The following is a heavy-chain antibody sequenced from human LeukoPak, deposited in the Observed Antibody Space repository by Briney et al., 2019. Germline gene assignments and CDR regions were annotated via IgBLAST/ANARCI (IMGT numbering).Heavy chain of an antibody. V-gene: IGHV1-8*01. Sequence: ASVKVSCKASGYTFTSYDINWVRQATGQGLEWMGCMNPNSGNTGYAQKFQGRVTMTRNTSISTAYMELSSLRSEDTAVHYCARTSSGWYGGSFDPWGQGTLVTVSS. J-gene: IGHJ5*02. CDR3: ARTSSGWYGGSFDP. D-gene: IGHD6-19*01. CDR1: GYTFTSYD. CDR2: MNPNSGNT.